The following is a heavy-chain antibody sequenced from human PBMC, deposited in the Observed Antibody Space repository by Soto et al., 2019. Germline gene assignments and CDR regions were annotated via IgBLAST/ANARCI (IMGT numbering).Heavy chain of an antibody. V-gene: IGHV4-39*01. CDR2: IYYSGNT. Sequence: GKGLEWIGSIYYSGNTYYNPSLKSRVTISVDTSQKQFSLKLRSVTAADTAVYYFFFQADDGIRHTVPVSAFLLNRSSDL. CDR3: FFQADDGIRHTVPVSAFLLNRSSDL. J-gene: IGHJ2*01. D-gene: IGHD1-1*01.